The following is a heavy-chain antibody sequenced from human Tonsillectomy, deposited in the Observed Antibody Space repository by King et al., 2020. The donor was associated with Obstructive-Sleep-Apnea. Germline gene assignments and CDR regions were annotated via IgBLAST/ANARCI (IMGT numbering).Heavy chain of an antibody. CDR1: GFIFSTYA. V-gene: IGHV3-30*04. J-gene: IGHJ6*02. CDR3: ARDSFGMDV. Sequence: QVQLVESGGGVVQPGRSLRLSCAASGFIFSTYAMHWVRQAPGKGLEWVAVISYDGSNKYYADSVKGRFTISRDNSKNTLYLQMNSLRAEDTAVYYCARDSFGMDVWGQGTTVTVSS. CDR2: ISYDGSNK.